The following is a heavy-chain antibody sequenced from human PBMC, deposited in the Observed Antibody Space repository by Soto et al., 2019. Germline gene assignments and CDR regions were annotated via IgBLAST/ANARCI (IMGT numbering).Heavy chain of an antibody. CDR2: IYSGGGT. J-gene: IGHJ4*02. V-gene: IGHV3-53*01. Sequence: GGSLRLSCAASGFSVSTNYMSWVRQAPGKGLEWVSVIYSGGGTYYADSVKGRFTISRDDSKNTLYLQMNSLRAEDTAMYYCARDLTGENGYWGQGTLVTVSS. CDR3: ARDLTGENGY. CDR1: GFSVSTNY. D-gene: IGHD7-27*01.